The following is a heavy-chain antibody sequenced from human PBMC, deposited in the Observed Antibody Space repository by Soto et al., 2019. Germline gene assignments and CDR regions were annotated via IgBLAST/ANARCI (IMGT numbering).Heavy chain of an antibody. J-gene: IGHJ4*02. D-gene: IGHD4-17*01. CDR1: GGSISSYY. Sequence: QVQLQESGPGLVKPSETLSLTCTVSGGSISSYYWSWIRQPPGKGLEWIGYIYYTGSTNSNPSLKSRVTISVDTSKNQFSLKLSSETAADTAVYYCARHVDGDHFDYWGQGTLVTVSS. CDR2: IYYTGST. V-gene: IGHV4-59*08. CDR3: ARHVDGDHFDY.